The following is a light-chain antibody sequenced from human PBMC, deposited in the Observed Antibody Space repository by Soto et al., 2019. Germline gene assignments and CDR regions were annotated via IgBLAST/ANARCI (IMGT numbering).Light chain of an antibody. V-gene: IGLV2-23*01. CDR3: CSYVERNTYV. CDR2: GAT. Sequence: QSALTQPASVSASPGQSITISCTGRSSDVGGYNLVSWYQQHPGKAPQLMIFGATYRPSGVSNRFSASKSDNTASLTTSGLQDEGKADYYCCSYVERNTYVFGTGTKLTVL. CDR1: SSDVGGYNL. J-gene: IGLJ1*01.